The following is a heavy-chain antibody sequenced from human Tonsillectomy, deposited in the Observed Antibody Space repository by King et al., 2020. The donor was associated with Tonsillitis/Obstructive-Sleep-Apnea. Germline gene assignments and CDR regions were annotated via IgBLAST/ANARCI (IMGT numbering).Heavy chain of an antibody. CDR2: IIPIFGTA. D-gene: IGHD4-17*01. Sequence: QLVQSGAEVKKPGSSVKVSCKASGGTFSGYAISWVRQAPGQGLEWMGGIIPIFGTANYAQKFQGRVTITADESTSTAYMELSSLRSEDTAVYYCARDPTVRSPQYSWDYYYYYMDVWGKGTTVTVSS. J-gene: IGHJ6*03. CDR3: ARDPTVRSPQYSWDYYYYYMDV. CDR1: GGTFSGYA. V-gene: IGHV1-69*01.